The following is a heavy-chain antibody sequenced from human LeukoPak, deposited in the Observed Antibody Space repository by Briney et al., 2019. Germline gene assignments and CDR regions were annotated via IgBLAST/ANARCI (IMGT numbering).Heavy chain of an antibody. V-gene: IGHV5-51*01. CDR3: ARYIAAAGPNFDY. CDR1: GYSFTSYW. CDR2: IYPGDSDT. J-gene: IGHJ4*02. D-gene: IGHD6-13*01. Sequence: GESLKISCKGSGYSFTSYWIGWVRQMPGKGLDWMGIIYPGDSDTRYSPSFQGQVTISADKSISTAYLQWSSLKASDTAMYYCARYIAAAGPNFDYWGQGTLVTVSS.